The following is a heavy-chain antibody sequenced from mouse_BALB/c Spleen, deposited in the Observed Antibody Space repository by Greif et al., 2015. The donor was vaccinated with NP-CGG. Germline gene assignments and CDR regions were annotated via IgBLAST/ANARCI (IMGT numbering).Heavy chain of an antibody. CDR2: INPSNGGT. J-gene: IGHJ4*01. CDR3: TRSGAMDY. CDR1: GYTFTSYY. Sequence: QVQLQQSGAELVKPGASVKLSCKASGYTFTSYYMYWVKQRPGQGLEWIGGINPSNGGTNFNEKFKSKATLTVDKSSSTAYMQLSSLTSEDSAVYYCTRSGAMDYWGQGTSVTVSS. V-gene: IGHV1S81*02. D-gene: IGHD3-2*02.